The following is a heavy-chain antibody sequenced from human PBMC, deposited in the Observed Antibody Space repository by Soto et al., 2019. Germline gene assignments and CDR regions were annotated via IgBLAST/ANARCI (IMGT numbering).Heavy chain of an antibody. Sequence: GGSLRLSCAASGFTFSSYAMHWVRQAPGKGLEWVAVISYDGSNKYYADSVKGRFTISRDNSKNTLYLQMNSLRAEDTAVYYCAREAASMTTVTTGAFDIWGQGTMVTVSS. V-gene: IGHV3-30-3*01. CDR2: ISYDGSNK. CDR1: GFTFSSYA. CDR3: AREAASMTTVTTGAFDI. J-gene: IGHJ3*02. D-gene: IGHD4-17*01.